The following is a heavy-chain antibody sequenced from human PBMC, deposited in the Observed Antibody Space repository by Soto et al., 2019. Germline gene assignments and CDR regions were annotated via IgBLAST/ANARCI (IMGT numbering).Heavy chain of an antibody. V-gene: IGHV4-39*01. CDR2: IYYSGST. CDR1: GGSISSSSYY. D-gene: IGHD1-1*01. Sequence: SETLSLTCTVCGGSISSSSYYWGWIRQPPGKGLEWIGSIYYSGSTYYNPSLKSRVTISVDTSKNQFSLKLSSVTAADTAVYYCARYVGGTDYYGMDVWGQGTTVT. CDR3: ARYVGGTDYYGMDV. J-gene: IGHJ6*02.